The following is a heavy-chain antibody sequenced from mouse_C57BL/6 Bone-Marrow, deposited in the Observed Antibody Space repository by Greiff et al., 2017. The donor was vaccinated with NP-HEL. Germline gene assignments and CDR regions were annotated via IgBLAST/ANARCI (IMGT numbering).Heavy chain of an antibody. CDR3: ARDALRGSSYGWYFDV. D-gene: IGHD1-1*01. V-gene: IGHV5-16*01. J-gene: IGHJ1*03. CDR1: GFTFSDYY. Sequence: DVQLVESEGGLVQPGSSMKLSCTASGFTFSDYYMAWVRQVPEKGLEWVANINYDGSSTYYLDSLKSRFIISRDNAKNILYLQMSSLKSEDTATYYCARDALRGSSYGWYFDVWGTGTTVTVSS. CDR2: INYDGSST.